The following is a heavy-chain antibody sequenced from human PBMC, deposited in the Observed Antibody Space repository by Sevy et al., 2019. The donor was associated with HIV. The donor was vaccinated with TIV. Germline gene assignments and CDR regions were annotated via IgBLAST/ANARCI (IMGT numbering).Heavy chain of an antibody. CDR1: GFNFSTYG. Sequence: RGCLRLSCAASGFNFSTYGMHWVRQAPGKGLEWVAVMSYDGRNKYYAESVKGRFTISRDNSKNTLYLQMNSLEPGDMAVYYCAKDATWIQLWFPYYFDYWGQGTLVLVSS. CDR3: AKDATWIQLWFPYYFDY. CDR2: MSYDGRNK. V-gene: IGHV3-30*18. D-gene: IGHD5-18*01. J-gene: IGHJ4*02.